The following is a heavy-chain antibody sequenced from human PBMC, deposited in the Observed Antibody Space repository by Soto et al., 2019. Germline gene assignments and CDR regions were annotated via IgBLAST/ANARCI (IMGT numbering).Heavy chain of an antibody. D-gene: IGHD6-19*01. CDR1: GFTFSNVW. Sequence: EVQLVESGGGLVQPGGSLRLSCAASGFTFSNVWMSWVRQAPGKGLEWVGRIKSKTNGGTTDYAATVKGRVTISRDDSKNTLYLQMNSLKTEDTAVYYCTPLELKYRSCWDEFADWGQGTLVTVSS. J-gene: IGHJ4*02. V-gene: IGHV3-15*07. CDR3: TPLELKYRSCWDEFAD. CDR2: IKSKTNGGTT.